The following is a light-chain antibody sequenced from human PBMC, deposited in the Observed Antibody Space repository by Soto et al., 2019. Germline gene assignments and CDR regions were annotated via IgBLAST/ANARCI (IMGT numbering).Light chain of an antibody. CDR3: QQYNSYSLT. V-gene: IGKV1-5*01. CDR2: DAS. J-gene: IGKJ4*01. CDR1: QTISSW. Sequence: DIQMTQSPSTLSGSVGDRVTITCRASQTISSWLAWYQQKPGKAPKLLIYDASSLESGVPSRFSGSGSGTEFTLTISSLQPDDFATYYCQQYNSYSLTFGGGSIV.